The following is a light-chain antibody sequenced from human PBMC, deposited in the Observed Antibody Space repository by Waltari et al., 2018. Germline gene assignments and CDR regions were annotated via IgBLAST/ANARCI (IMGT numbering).Light chain of an antibody. V-gene: IGKV3-11*01. J-gene: IGKJ4*01. CDR2: DAS. CDR1: QSVRNY. CDR3: QQRISWPLT. Sequence: EIVLTQSPATLSLSPGERATLSSRASQSVRNYLAWYQQKPGQAPSLLIYDASNRATGIPARFSGGGSGTDFTLTISSLEPEDFAVYYCQQRISWPLTFGGGTKVESK.